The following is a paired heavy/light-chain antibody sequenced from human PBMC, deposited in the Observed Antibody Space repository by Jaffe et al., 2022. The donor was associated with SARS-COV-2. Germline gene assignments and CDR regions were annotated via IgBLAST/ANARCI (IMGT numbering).Heavy chain of an antibody. J-gene: IGHJ4*02. D-gene: IGHD6-19*01. V-gene: IGHV3-23*01. Sequence: EVQLLESGGGLVQPRGSLRLACAVSGFSFSSYAMSWVRQAPGKGLEWVSSISDNGAGTYYADSVKGRFTISGDNSKNTLYLQMNSLGAEDTAVYYCAKDRVGGVTVAGVFDLWGQGTLVTVSS. CDR1: GFSFSSYA. CDR2: ISDNGAGT. CDR3: AKDRVGGVTVAGVFDL.
Light chain of an antibody. CDR2: GAN. CDR3: NSRDSSANRLV. Sequence: SSELTQDPAVSVALGQTVKITCRGDTLGTYYATWYQQKPGQAPLLVIYGANHRPSGIPDRFSGSSSGNTASLTITGAQAEDEADYYCNSRDSSANRLVFGGGTKLTVL. CDR1: TLGTYY. J-gene: IGLJ2*01. V-gene: IGLV3-19*01.